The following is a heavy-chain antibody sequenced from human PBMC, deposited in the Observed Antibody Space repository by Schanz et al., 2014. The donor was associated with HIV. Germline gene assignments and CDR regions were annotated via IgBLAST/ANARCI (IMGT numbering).Heavy chain of an antibody. CDR3: AKDWARTAGYCFHY. CDR2: ISWNSGSI. V-gene: IGHV3-9*01. CDR1: GFIFNDFA. J-gene: IGHJ4*02. Sequence: VQLVESGGGLLQPGRSLRLSCAASGFIFNDFAMHWVRQAPGKGLEWVSTISWNSGSIAYADSVKGRFTISRDHAKNSLYLQMNSLRAEDTAFYYCAKDWARTAGYCFHYWGQGTLVTVSS. D-gene: IGHD3-9*01.